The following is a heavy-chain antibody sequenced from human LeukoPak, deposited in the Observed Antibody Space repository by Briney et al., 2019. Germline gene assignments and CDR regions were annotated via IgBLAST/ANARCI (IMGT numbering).Heavy chain of an antibody. D-gene: IGHD3-22*01. CDR1: GGSFSGYY. CDR3: ARTSRAYYYDSSGYYSYEYFQH. CDR2: INHSGST. J-gene: IGHJ1*01. V-gene: IGHV4-34*01. Sequence: SETLSLTCAVYGGSFSGYYWSWIRQPPGKGLEWIGEINHSGSTNYNPSLKSRVTISVDTSKNQFSLKLSSATAADTAVYYCARTSRAYYYDSSGYYSYEYFQHWGQGTLVTVSS.